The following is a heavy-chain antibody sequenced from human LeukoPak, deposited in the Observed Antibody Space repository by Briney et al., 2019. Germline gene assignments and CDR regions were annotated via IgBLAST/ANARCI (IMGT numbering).Heavy chain of an antibody. D-gene: IGHD3-3*01. J-gene: IGHJ6*02. Sequence: SETLSLTCTVSGGSVSSGSYYWSWIRQPPGKGLEWIGYIYYSGSTNYNPSLKSRVTIPVDTSKNQFSLKLSSVTAADTAVYYCSGFWSGYYPPFTGMDVWGQGTTVTVSS. V-gene: IGHV4-61*01. CDR3: SGFWSGYYPPFTGMDV. CDR2: IYYSGST. CDR1: GGSVSSGSYY.